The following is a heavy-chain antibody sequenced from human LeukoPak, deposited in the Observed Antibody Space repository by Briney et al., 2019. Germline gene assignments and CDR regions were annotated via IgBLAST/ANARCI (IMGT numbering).Heavy chain of an antibody. CDR1: AGAISDTTYY. Sequence: PSETPSLTCTVSAGAISDTTYYWGWIRQPPGKELEWIGSIYYTGTTYYNPSLKGRVTISLDTSKDHCSLTLRSVTAADTALYYCTRHSSMTTVTFDYWGQGSLVIVSS. J-gene: IGHJ4*02. CDR2: IYYTGTT. D-gene: IGHD4-17*01. V-gene: IGHV4-39*01. CDR3: TRHSSMTTVTFDY.